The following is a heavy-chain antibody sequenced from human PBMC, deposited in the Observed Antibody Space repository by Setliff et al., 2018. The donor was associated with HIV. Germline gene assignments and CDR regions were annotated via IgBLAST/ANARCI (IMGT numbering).Heavy chain of an antibody. CDR2: INSGSSTI. CDR3: ARDRVVGATLDPLDL. Sequence: GSLRLSCAASGFTFSSYSMNWVRQAPGRGLEWVSYINSGSSTIYYADSVKGRFTISRDNAKNSLYLQMNSLRAEDTAVYYCARDRVVGATLDPLDLWGQGTMVTVSS. V-gene: IGHV3-48*04. J-gene: IGHJ3*01. CDR1: GFTFSSYS. D-gene: IGHD1-26*01.